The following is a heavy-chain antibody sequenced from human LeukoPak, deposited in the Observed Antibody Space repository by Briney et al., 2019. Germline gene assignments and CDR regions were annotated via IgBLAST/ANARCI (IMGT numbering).Heavy chain of an antibody. V-gene: IGHV3-30*07. CDR1: GFTFSSYA. J-gene: IGHJ4*02. Sequence: GGSLRLSCAASGFTFSSYAMHWVRQAPGKGLEWVAVISYDGSNKYYADSVKGRFTISRDNAKNSLYLQMNSLRAEDTAVYYCARVLGESTTFDYWGQGTLVTVSS. CDR3: ARVLGESTTFDY. CDR2: ISYDGSNK. D-gene: IGHD3-16*01.